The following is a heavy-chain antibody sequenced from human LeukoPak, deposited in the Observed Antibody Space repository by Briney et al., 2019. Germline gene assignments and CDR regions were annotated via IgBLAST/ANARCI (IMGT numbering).Heavy chain of an antibody. V-gene: IGHV3-30*18. D-gene: IGHD6-19*01. CDR3: AKGTGRIAVAGGRLQFDN. J-gene: IGHJ4*02. CDR2: ISYDGSNK. Sequence: GSLRLSCAASGFTFSSYGMHWVRQAPGKGLEWVAVISYDGSNKYYADSVKGRFTISRDNSKNTLYLQMNSLRAEDTAVYYCAKGTGRIAVAGGRLQFDNWGQGTLVTVSS. CDR1: GFTFSSYG.